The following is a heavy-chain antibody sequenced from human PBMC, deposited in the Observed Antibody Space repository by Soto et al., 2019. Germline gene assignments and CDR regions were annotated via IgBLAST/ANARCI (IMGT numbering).Heavy chain of an antibody. CDR1: GFVFSSYD. Sequence: GGSLRLSCATSGFVFSSYDMHWIRQAPGKGLEGGAGSWYDGDTKDYGDSVKGRFTISRDNSNNTLYLQMNSLTVEDTAVYYCVRQRTVAVAGAFDSWGQGTLVTVSS. J-gene: IGHJ4*02. CDR3: VRQRTVAVAGAFDS. CDR2: SWYDGDTK. D-gene: IGHD6-19*01. V-gene: IGHV3-33*01.